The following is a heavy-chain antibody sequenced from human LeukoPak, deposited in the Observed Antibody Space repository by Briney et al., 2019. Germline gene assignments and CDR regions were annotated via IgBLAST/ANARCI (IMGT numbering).Heavy chain of an antibody. CDR3: ARVVTAAGLDL. D-gene: IGHD6-19*01. CDR2: VHYDGRT. Sequence: SETLSPTCTVSGGPISGSVTWGWVRQPPGKGLEWIGNVHYDGRTAPNPSLKSRVTMSLDTSTNQFSLKLNSVTATDTALYYCARVVTAAGLDLWGRGILVTISS. V-gene: IGHV4-39*07. CDR1: GGPISGSVT. J-gene: IGHJ5*02.